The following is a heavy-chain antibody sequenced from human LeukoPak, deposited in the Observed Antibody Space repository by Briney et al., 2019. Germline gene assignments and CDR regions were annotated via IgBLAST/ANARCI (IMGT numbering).Heavy chain of an antibody. CDR2: ISSSGSTI. V-gene: IGHV3-11*01. Sequence: GGSLRLSCAASGFTFSDYYMSWIRQAPGKGLEWVSYISSSGSTIYYADSVKGRFTISRDNAKNSLYLQMNSLRAEDTAVYYCARSYSSSLSPSHYCYWGQGTLVTVSS. CDR3: ARSYSSSLSPSHYCY. CDR1: GFTFSDYY. J-gene: IGHJ4*02. D-gene: IGHD6-13*01.